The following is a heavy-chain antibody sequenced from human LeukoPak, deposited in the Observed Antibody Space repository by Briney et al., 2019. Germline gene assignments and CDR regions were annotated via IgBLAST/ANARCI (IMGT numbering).Heavy chain of an antibody. D-gene: IGHD4-23*01. CDR2: IIPIFGTA. V-gene: IGHV1-69*13. J-gene: IGHJ5*02. CDR3: ARSNYGGHSGVWFDP. CDR1: GGTFSSYA. Sequence: SVKVSCKASGGTFSSYAISWVRQAPGQGLEWMGGIIPIFGTANYAQKFQGRVTVTADASTSTAYMELSSLRSEDTAVYYCARSNYGGHSGVWFDPWGQGTLVTVSS.